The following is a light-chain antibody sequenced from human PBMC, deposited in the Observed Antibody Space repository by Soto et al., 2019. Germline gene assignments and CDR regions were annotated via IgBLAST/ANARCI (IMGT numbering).Light chain of an antibody. J-gene: IGKJ4*01. Sequence: DIQLTQSPSPLSASVGDRVAITCLASQSISTYLNWYQQKPGKAPKVLIYAASNLQSGVPSRFSGSGSGTDFTLTISSLQPEDFATYYCQQSYSTPPLFGGGTKVDIK. CDR1: QSISTY. CDR3: QQSYSTPPL. CDR2: AAS. V-gene: IGKV1-39*01.